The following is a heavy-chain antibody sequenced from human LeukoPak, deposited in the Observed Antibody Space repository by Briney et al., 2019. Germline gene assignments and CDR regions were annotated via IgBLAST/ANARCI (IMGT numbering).Heavy chain of an antibody. CDR3: AKGPQQLVRGNYFDY. D-gene: IGHD6-13*01. CDR1: GFTFSSYA. V-gene: IGHV3-23*01. J-gene: IGHJ4*02. CDR2: ISGSGGST. Sequence: GGSLRLSCAASGFTFSSYAMSWVRQAPGKGLEWVSAISGSGGSTYYADSVKGRFTISRDNSKNTLYLQMNSLRAEDTVVYYCAKGPQQLVRGNYFDYWGQGTLVTVSS.